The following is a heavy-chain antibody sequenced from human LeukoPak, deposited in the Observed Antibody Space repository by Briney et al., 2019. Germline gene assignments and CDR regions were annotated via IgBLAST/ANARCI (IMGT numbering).Heavy chain of an antibody. J-gene: IGHJ4*02. CDR3: ARVQDLGTIDY. CDR2: INTDGSST. Sequence: PGGSLRLSCAASGFTFSGYSMHWVRQAPGKGLVWVSRINTDGSSTSYADSVKGRFTISRDNAKNTLYLQMNSLRAEDTAVYYCARVQDLGTIDYWGQGTLVTVSS. D-gene: IGHD1-1*01. CDR1: GFTFSGYS. V-gene: IGHV3-74*01.